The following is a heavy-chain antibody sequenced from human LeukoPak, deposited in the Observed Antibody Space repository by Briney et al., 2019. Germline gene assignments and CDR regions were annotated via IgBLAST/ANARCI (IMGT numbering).Heavy chain of an antibody. Sequence: GESLKISCKGSGYSFTSYWIGWVRQMPGKGVEWMGIIYPGDSDTRYSPSFQGQVTISADKSISTAYLQWSSLKASDTAMYYCARQNLWFGESFDYWGQGTLVTVSS. J-gene: IGHJ4*02. CDR2: IYPGDSDT. CDR3: ARQNLWFGESFDY. CDR1: GYSFTSYW. V-gene: IGHV5-51*01. D-gene: IGHD3-10*01.